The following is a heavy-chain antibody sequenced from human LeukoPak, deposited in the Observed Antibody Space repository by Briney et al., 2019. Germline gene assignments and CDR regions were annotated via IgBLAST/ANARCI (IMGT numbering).Heavy chain of an antibody. CDR1: GFTFSSFG. V-gene: IGHV3-23*01. CDR2: ISGSGDST. J-gene: IGHJ6*03. D-gene: IGHD3-10*01. Sequence: GGSLRLSCGASGFTFSSFGMSWVRQAPGKGLEWVSTISGSGDSTYYADSVKGRFTISRDNSKNTLYLQMNSLRAEDTAVYYCAKGGAVSSKSITMVRGTRRYYYYMDVWGKGTTVTVSS. CDR3: AKGGAVSSKSITMVRGTRRYYYYMDV.